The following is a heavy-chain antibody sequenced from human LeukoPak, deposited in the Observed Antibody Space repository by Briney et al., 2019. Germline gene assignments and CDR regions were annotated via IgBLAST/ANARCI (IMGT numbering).Heavy chain of an antibody. CDR1: GGSSSGYY. J-gene: IGHJ3*02. D-gene: IGHD2-15*01. Sequence: PSETLSLTCVVYGGSSSGYYWSWIRQPPGKGLEWIGEINHTGSTNYNPSLKSRVTISVDTSKNQFSLKLSSVTAADTAVYYCARHDRIAAAFNIWGQGTMVTVSS. CDR3: ARHDRIAAAFNI. CDR2: INHTGST. V-gene: IGHV4-34*01.